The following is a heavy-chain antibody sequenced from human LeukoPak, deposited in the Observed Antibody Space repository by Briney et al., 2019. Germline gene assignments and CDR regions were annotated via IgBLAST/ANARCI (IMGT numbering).Heavy chain of an antibody. CDR3: ARVPGTDAFDI. Sequence: ASVKVSCEASGYTFTSYYMHWVRQAPGQGLEWMGIINPSGGSTSYAQKFQGRVTMTRDTSTSTVYMELSSLRSEDTAVYYCARVPGTDAFDIWGQGTMVTVSS. D-gene: IGHD1-14*01. CDR1: GYTFTSYY. J-gene: IGHJ3*02. CDR2: INPSGGST. V-gene: IGHV1-46*01.